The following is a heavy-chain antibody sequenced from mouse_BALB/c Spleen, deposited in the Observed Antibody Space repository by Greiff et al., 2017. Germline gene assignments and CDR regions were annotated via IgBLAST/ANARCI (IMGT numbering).Heavy chain of an antibody. CDR1: GYSITSDYA. V-gene: IGHV3-2*02. CDR3: ARRYYDYDWYAMDY. D-gene: IGHD2-4*01. J-gene: IGHJ4*01. CDR2: ISYSGST. Sequence: DVQLQESGPGLVKPSQSLSLTCTVTGYSITSDYAWNWIRQFPGNKLEWMGYISYSGSTSYNPSLKSRISITRDTSKNQFFLQLNSVTTEDTATYYCARRYYDYDWYAMDYWGQGTSVTVSS.